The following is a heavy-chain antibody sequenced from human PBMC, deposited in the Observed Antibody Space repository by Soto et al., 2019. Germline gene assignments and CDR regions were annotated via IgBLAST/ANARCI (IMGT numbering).Heavy chain of an antibody. J-gene: IGHJ4*02. CDR3: ARLIDAGHYYDSSGLDY. CDR1: GYSFTSYW. D-gene: IGHD3-22*01. CDR2: IDPSDSYT. V-gene: IGHV5-10-1*01. Sequence: PGESLKISCKGSGYSFTSYWNSWVRQMPGKGLEWMGRIDPSDSYTNYSPSFQGHVTISADKSISTAYLQWRSLKASDTAMYYCARLIDAGHYYDSSGLDYGGPGTLVDVSS.